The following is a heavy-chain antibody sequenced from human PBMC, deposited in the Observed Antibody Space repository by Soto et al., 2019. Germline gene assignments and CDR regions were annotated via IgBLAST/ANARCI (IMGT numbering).Heavy chain of an antibody. Sequence: EVQLLESGGGLVQPGGSLRLSCAASGFTFSSYAMSWVRQAPGKWLEWVSTISGSGGGIYYADSVKGRFTISRDNSKNTLDLQMNSLRAEDTAVYYCAKRNLVVRPPFDYWGQGTLVTVSS. CDR2: ISGSGGGI. CDR1: GFTFSSYA. J-gene: IGHJ4*02. CDR3: AKRNLVVRPPFDY. D-gene: IGHD2-15*01. V-gene: IGHV3-23*01.